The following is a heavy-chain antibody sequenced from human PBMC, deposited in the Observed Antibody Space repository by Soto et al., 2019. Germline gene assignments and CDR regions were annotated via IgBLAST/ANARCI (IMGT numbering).Heavy chain of an antibody. CDR2: SSDHNGNT. D-gene: IGHD1-1*01. V-gene: IGHV1-18*01. J-gene: IGHJ4*02. CDR3: ARGRYGDY. Sequence: QVHLVQSGAEVKKPGASVKVSCKASGYTFTSYGITWVRQARGQGLEWMGWSSDHNGNTDYAQKLQGRVIVTRDTSTSTAYMELRSLRSDDTAVYYCARGRYGDYWGQGALVTVSS. CDR1: GYTFTSYG.